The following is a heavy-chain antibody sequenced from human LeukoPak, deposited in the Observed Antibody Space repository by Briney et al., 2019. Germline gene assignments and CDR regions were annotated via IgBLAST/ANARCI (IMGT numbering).Heavy chain of an antibody. CDR1: GFTFSSYS. CDR3: ARDSGYSSGQDAFDI. V-gene: IGHV3-21*01. J-gene: IGHJ3*02. Sequence: GGSLRLSCAASGFTFSSYSMNWVRQAPGKGLEWVSSISSSSSYIYYADSVKGRFTISGDNAKNSLYLQMNSLRAEDTAVYYCARDSGYSSGQDAFDIWGQGTMVTVSS. CDR2: ISSSSSYI. D-gene: IGHD6-19*01.